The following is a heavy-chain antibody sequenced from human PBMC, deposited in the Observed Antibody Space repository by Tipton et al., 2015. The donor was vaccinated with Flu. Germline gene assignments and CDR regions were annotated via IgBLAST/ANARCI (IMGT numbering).Heavy chain of an antibody. CDR1: GGSISSYY. D-gene: IGHD2-15*01. CDR2: IYYSGST. V-gene: IGHV4-59*01. Sequence: TLSLTCTVSGGSISSYYWSWIRQPPGKGLEWIGYIYYSGSTNYNPSLKSRVTISVDTSKNQFSLKLSSVTAADTVVYYCARGVLHFDYWGQGTLVTVSS. J-gene: IGHJ4*02. CDR3: ARGVLHFDY.